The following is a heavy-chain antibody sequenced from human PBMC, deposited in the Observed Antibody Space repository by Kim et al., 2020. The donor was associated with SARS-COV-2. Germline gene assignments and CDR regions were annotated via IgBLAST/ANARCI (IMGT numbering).Heavy chain of an antibody. Sequence: HSGSTNYNTSLKSRVTISVDTSKNQFSLKLSSVTAADTAVYYCAGDAFDIWGQGTMVTVSS. CDR2: HSGST. CDR3: AGDAFDI. J-gene: IGHJ3*02. V-gene: IGHV4-34*01.